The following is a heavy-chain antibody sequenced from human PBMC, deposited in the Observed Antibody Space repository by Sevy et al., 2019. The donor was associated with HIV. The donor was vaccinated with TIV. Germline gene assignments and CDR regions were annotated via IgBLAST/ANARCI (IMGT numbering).Heavy chain of an antibody. J-gene: IGHJ4*02. CDR2: ISGLNNYI. Sequence: GGSLRLSCAASGFTFSSYSMNRVRQAPWKGLEWVSSISGLNNYIYYADSVKGRFTISRDNAKNSLYLQMNSLRAEDTAVYYCAREGDSWLPFDYWGQGTLVTVSS. V-gene: IGHV3-21*01. CDR3: AREGDSWLPFDY. CDR1: GFTFSSYS. D-gene: IGHD6-13*01.